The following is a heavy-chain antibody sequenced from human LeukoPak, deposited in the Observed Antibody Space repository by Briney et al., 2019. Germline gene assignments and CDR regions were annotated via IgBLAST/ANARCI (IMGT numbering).Heavy chain of an antibody. CDR3: AREKTTVVIVSLDYFDY. CDR2: ISGSGGST. J-gene: IGHJ4*02. Sequence: PGGSLRLSCAASGFTFSSYAMSWVRQAPGKGLEWVSAISGSGGSTYYADSVKGRFTISRDNSKNMLYLQMNSLRAEDTAVYYCAREKTTVVIVSLDYFDYWGQGTLVTVSS. D-gene: IGHD4-23*01. CDR1: GFTFSSYA. V-gene: IGHV3-23*01.